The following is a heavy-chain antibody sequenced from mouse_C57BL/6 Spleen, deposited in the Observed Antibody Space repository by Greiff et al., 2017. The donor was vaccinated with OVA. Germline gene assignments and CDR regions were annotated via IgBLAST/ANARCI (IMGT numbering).Heavy chain of an antibody. V-gene: IGHV1-64*01. CDR1: GYTFTSYW. Sequence: QVQLQQPGAELVKPGASVKLSCKASGYTFTSYWMHWVKQRPGQGLEWIGMINPNSGSTNYNEKFKSKATLTVDKSSSTAYLQLSSLTSEDSAVYYCARGAAQATWFAYWGQGTLLTVSA. CDR3: ARGAAQATWFAY. D-gene: IGHD3-2*02. CDR2: INPNSGST. J-gene: IGHJ3*01.